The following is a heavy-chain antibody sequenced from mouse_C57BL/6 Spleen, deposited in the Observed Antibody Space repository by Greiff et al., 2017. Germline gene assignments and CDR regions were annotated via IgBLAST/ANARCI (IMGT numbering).Heavy chain of an antibody. CDR2: ISNLAYSI. CDR3: ARGSGKAWFAY. D-gene: IGHD1-1*01. V-gene: IGHV5-15*01. CDR1: GFTFSDYG. J-gene: IGHJ3*01. Sequence: EVQVVESGGGLVQPGGSLKLSCAASGFTFSDYGMAWVRQAPRKGPGGVAFISNLAYSIYYADTVTGRFTISREDAKTTLCLDMSSLMSDDTALYYCARGSGKAWFAYWGQGTLVTVSA.